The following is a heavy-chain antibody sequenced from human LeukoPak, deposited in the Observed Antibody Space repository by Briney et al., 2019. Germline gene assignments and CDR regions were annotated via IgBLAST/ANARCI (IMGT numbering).Heavy chain of an antibody. CDR3: ARPVSSYWFDP. CDR2: ISYDGSNK. CDR1: GFTFSSYG. V-gene: IGHV3-30*03. Sequence: PGRSLRLSCAASGFTFSSYGMHWVRQAPGKGLEWVAVISYDGSNKYYADSVKGRFTISRDNAKNSLYLQMNSLRAEDTAVYYCARPVSSYWFDPWGQGTLVTVSS. D-gene: IGHD3-10*01. J-gene: IGHJ5*02.